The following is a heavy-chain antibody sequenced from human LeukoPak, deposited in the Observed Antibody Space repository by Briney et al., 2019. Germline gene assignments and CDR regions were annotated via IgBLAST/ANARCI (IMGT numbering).Heavy chain of an antibody. Sequence: SETLSLTCAVYGGSFSGYYWSWIRQPPGKGLEWIGEINHSGSTNYNPSLKSRVTISVDTSKNQFSLKLSSVTAADTAVYYCARDRRSWLRIFGVVTVFDIWGQGTMVTVSS. V-gene: IGHV4-34*01. CDR1: GGSFSGYY. CDR3: ARDRRSWLRIFGVVTVFDI. CDR2: INHSGST. D-gene: IGHD3-3*01. J-gene: IGHJ3*02.